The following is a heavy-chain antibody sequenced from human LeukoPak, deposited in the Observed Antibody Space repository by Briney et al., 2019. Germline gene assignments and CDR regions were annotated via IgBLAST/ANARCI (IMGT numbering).Heavy chain of an antibody. CDR2: IYTSGST. CDR3: ARRTTGTGPFDY. J-gene: IGHJ4*02. Sequence: SETLSLTCTVSGGSISSYYWSWIRQPPGKGLEWIGYIYTSGSTNYNPSLKSRVTISVDTSKNQFSLKLSSVTAADTAVYYCARRTTGTGPFDYWGQGTLVTVSS. V-gene: IGHV4-4*09. D-gene: IGHD1-1*01. CDR1: GGSISSYY.